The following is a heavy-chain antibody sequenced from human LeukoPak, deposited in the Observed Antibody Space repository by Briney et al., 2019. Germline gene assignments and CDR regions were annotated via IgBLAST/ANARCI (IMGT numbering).Heavy chain of an antibody. CDR2: ISAYNGNT. CDR1: GGTVSSYG. J-gene: IGHJ4*02. CDR3: ASSAPNYYDSSGNFDY. Sequence: VASVKVSCKASGGTVSSYGISWVRQAPGQGLEWMGWISAYNGNTNYAQKLQGRVTMTTDTSTSTAYMELRSLRSDDTAVYYCASSAPNYYDSSGNFDYWGQGALVTVSS. D-gene: IGHD3-22*01. V-gene: IGHV1-18*01.